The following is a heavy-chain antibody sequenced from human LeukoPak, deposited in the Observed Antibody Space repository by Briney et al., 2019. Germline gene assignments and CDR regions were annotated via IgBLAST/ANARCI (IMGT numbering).Heavy chain of an antibody. CDR2: ISAYNGNT. CDR3: ARDSVVVVPAAILDYYYYGMDV. CDR1: GYTFTSYG. D-gene: IGHD2-2*01. V-gene: IGHV1-18*01. Sequence: ASVKVSCTASGYTFTSYGISWVRQAPGQGLEWMGWISAYNGNTNYAQKLQGRVTITTDTSTSTAYMELRSLRSDNTAVYYCARDSVVVVPAAILDYYYYGMDVWGQGTTVTVSS. J-gene: IGHJ6*02.